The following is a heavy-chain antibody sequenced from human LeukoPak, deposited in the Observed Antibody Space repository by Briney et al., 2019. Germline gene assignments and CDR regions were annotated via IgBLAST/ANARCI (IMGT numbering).Heavy chain of an antibody. CDR2: MNPNSGNT. D-gene: IGHD3-10*01. CDR1: GYTFTSYD. Sequence: GASVKVSCKASGYTFTSYDINWVRQATGQGLEWMGWMNPNSGNTGYVQKFQGRVTMTRNTSISTAYMELSRLRSDDTAVYYCARDTEVLLWFGEPNRLDYWGQGTLVTVSS. CDR3: ARDTEVLLWFGEPNRLDY. V-gene: IGHV1-8*01. J-gene: IGHJ4*02.